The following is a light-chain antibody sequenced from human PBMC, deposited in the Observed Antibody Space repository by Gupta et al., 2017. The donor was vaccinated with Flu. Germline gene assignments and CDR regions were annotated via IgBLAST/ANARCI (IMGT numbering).Light chain of an antibody. CDR3: QQYNDWPPYS. CDR2: SGS. CDR1: RKIGVD. V-gene: IGKV3D-15*01. Sequence: ATVSWSPGETATLSCRASRKIGVDLAWYQQKPGQAPRLLIHSGSTRATGIPARFRGDGSGTDFILTITSLQSDDFAVYYCQQYNDWPPYSFGQGTKLE. J-gene: IGKJ2*01.